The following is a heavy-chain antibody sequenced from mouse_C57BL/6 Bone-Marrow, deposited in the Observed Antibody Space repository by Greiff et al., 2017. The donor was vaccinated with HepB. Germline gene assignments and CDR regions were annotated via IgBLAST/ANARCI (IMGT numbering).Heavy chain of an antibody. D-gene: IGHD2-3*01. CDR1: GYTFTNYW. CDR2: IYPGGGYT. J-gene: IGHJ4*01. Sequence: QVQLQQSGAELVRPGTSVKMSCKASGYTFTNYWIGWVKQRPGHGLEWIGDIYPGGGYTNYNEKFKGKATLTADKSSSTAYMQFSSLTSEDSAVYYCARWWLLGSMDYWGQGTSVTVSS. CDR3: ARWWLLGSMDY. V-gene: IGHV1-63*01.